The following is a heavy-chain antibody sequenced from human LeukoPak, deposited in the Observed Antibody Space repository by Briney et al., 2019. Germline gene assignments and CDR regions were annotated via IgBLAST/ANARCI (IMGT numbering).Heavy chain of an antibody. CDR1: GFAFTDYT. CDR2: ISTVSTYK. CDR3: CIDGSGFYHYYYTDV. V-gene: IGHV3-21*01. D-gene: IGHD5-24*01. J-gene: IGHJ6*03. Sequence: GGSLRLSCAVSGFAFTDYTMNSVCQAPGKGLEWVSSISTVSTYKKYADSAKGRFTISRDNSKNLLYLQMSSLSAEDTALYYCCIDGSGFYHYYYTDVWGKGTTVTVSS.